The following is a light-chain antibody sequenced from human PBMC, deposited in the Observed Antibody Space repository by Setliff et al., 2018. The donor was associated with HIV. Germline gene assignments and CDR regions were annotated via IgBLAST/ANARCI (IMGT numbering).Light chain of an antibody. CDR3: QQYYTYPLT. J-gene: IGKJ4*01. CDR1: QSISTY. CDR2: GAS. Sequence: AIRMTQSPSSLTASTGDRVAITCRASQSISTYLGWYQQKPGKAPKLLIFGASTLQSGVPSRFSGGGSGTDFTLTISCLQSEDFATYYCQQYYTYPLTFGGGTKVDIK. V-gene: IGKV1-8*01.